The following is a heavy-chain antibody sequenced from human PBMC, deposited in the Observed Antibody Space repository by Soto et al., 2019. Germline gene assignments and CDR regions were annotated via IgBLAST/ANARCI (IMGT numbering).Heavy chain of an antibody. CDR3: ATYLSGYYYNY. Sequence: GGSLRLSCAASGFTFSTYEMMWVRQAPGKGLEWVSYISSSGSTTYYADSVRGRFTISRDNAKNSLYLQMNSLRAEDTAVYYCATYLSGYYYNYWGQGTLVTVSS. CDR1: GFTFSTYE. V-gene: IGHV3-48*03. CDR2: ISSSGSTT. J-gene: IGHJ4*02. D-gene: IGHD3-22*01.